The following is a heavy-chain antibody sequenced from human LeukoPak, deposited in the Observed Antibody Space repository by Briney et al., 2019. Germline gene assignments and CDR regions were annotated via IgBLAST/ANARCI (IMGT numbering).Heavy chain of an antibody. D-gene: IGHD2-2*01. CDR3: ARSKAHLSTSWYGSWFDP. CDR2: IYHSGDT. CDR1: GYSVSSGYY. Sequence: SETLSLTCTVSGYSVSSGYYWGWIRQPPGKGLEWIASIYHSGDTYYNPSLRSRVTISLDTSKNQLSLKLSSATAADTAVYYCARSKAHLSTSWYGSWFDPWGQGTLVTVSS. J-gene: IGHJ5*02. V-gene: IGHV4-38-2*02.